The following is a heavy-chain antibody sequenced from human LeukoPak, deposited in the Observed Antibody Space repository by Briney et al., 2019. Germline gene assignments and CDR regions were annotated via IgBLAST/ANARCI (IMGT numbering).Heavy chain of an antibody. V-gene: IGHV3-21*01. D-gene: IGHD3-22*01. J-gene: IGHJ3*02. CDR2: ISSSSSYI. CDR1: GFTFSSYS. Sequence: KTGGSLRLSCAASGFTFSSYSMNWVRQAPGKGLEWVSSISSSSSYIYYADSVKGRFTISRDNVKNSLYLQMNSLRAEDTAVYYCARGYYDSSGYAFDIWGQETMVTVSS. CDR3: ARGYYDSSGYAFDI.